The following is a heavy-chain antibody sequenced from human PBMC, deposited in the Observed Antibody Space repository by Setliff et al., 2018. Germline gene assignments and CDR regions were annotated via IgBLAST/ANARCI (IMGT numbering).Heavy chain of an antibody. CDR1: GYTFTSFG. V-gene: IGHV1-18*01. CDR3: ARLVRYCTTTTCQRASGAEF. D-gene: IGHD2-8*01. CDR2: ISASNGKT. J-gene: IGHJ4*02. Sequence: ASVKVSCKASGYTFTSFGISWVREAPGQGLEWMGWISASNGKTNYAQKFQGRVTMTTDTSTSTAYMDLRSLRSDDTAVYYCARLVRYCTTTTCQRASGAEFWGQGTLVTVSS.